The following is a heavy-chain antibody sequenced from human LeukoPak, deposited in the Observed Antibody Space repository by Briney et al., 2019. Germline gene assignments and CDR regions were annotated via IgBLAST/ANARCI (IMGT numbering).Heavy chain of an antibody. D-gene: IGHD1-7*01. J-gene: IGHJ5*02. V-gene: IGHV1-18*01. CDR2: ISAYNGNT. CDR3: VRGAAYNWNYVSNWFDP. CDR1: GYTFTSYG. Sequence: ASVKVSCKASGYTFTSYGISWVRQAPGQGLEWMGWISAYNGNTNYAQKLQGRVTMTTDTSTSTAYMELRSLRSDDTAVYYCVRGAAYNWNYVSNWFDPWGQGTLVTVSS.